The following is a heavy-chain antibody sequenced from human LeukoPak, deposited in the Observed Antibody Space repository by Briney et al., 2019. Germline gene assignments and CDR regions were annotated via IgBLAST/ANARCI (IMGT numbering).Heavy chain of an antibody. V-gene: IGHV3-23*01. Sequence: GGSLRLSCAACGFTFSNYAMNWVRQAPGKGLEWVSTISGSGGSTYYADSVKGRFTISRDKSKNTLFLLMNSLRAEDTAVYYCAKDPVWNPSYYYYYMDVWGKGTMVTVSS. J-gene: IGHJ6*03. D-gene: IGHD1-1*01. CDR2: ISGSGGST. CDR1: GFTFSNYA. CDR3: AKDPVWNPSYYYYYMDV.